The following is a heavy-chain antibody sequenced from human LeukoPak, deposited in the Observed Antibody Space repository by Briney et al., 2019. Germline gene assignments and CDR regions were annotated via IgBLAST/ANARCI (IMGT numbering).Heavy chain of an antibody. CDR2: IYSGGST. D-gene: IGHD2-15*01. J-gene: IGHJ3*02. CDR3: ARGYCSGGSCYWAFDI. V-gene: IGHV3-66*01. CDR1: GFTVSNNY. Sequence: GGSLRLSCAASGFTVSNNYMSWVRQAPGKGLEWVSIIYSGGSTNYADSVKGRFTISRDNSKNTVYVQMNSLRAEDTAVFYCARGYCSGGSCYWAFDIWGQGTMVTVSS.